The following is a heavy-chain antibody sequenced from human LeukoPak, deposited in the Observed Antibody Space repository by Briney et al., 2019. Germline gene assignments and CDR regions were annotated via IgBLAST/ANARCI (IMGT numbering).Heavy chain of an antibody. Sequence: GASVKVSCKASGYTFTGYYMHWVRQAPGQGLEWMGWINPNSGGTNYAQKFQGRVTMTRDTSISTAYMELSRLRSDDTAVYYCARDYDSSGWYLEDYFDYWGQGTLVTVSS. CDR3: ARDYDSSGWYLEDYFDY. D-gene: IGHD6-19*01. J-gene: IGHJ4*02. CDR2: INPNSGGT. V-gene: IGHV1-2*02. CDR1: GYTFTGYY.